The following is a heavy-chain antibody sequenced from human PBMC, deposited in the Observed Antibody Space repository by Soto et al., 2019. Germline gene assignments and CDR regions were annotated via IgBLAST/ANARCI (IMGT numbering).Heavy chain of an antibody. V-gene: IGHV4-34*01. CDR3: ARESGYSYGYLYYYFGMDV. D-gene: IGHD5-18*01. J-gene: IGHJ6*02. Sequence: SETLSLTCAVYGGSFSGYYWSWIRQPPGKGLEWIGEINHSGSTNYNPSLKSRVTISVDTSKNQFSLKLSSVTAADTAVYYCARESGYSYGYLYYYFGMDVWGQGTTVTVYS. CDR1: GGSFSGYY. CDR2: INHSGST.